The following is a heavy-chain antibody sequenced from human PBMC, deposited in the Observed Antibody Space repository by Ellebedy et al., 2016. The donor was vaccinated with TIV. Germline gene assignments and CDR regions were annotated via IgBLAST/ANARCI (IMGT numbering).Heavy chain of an antibody. Sequence: ASVKVSCTASGYTFTGYYMHWVRQAPGQGLEWMGWINPNSGGTNYAQKFQGRVTMTRDTSISTAYMELSRLRSDDTAVYYCAREFGGNSPYFDYWGQGTLVTVSS. CDR2: INPNSGGT. V-gene: IGHV1-2*02. CDR3: AREFGGNSPYFDY. CDR1: GYTFTGYY. J-gene: IGHJ4*02. D-gene: IGHD4-23*01.